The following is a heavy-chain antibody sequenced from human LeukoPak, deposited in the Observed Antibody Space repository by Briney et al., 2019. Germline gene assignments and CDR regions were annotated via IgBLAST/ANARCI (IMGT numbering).Heavy chain of an antibody. CDR3: TKDHGSSWSTFDY. J-gene: IGHJ4*02. Sequence: GGSLRLSCAASGFTFSSYAMSWVRQAPGKGLEWVSLISGSGDSTYYADSARGRFAISRDNSKNTLYLQMNSLRAEDTAVYYCTKDHGSSWSTFDYWGQGTLVTVSS. CDR2: ISGSGDST. CDR1: GFTFSSYA. V-gene: IGHV3-23*01. D-gene: IGHD6-13*01.